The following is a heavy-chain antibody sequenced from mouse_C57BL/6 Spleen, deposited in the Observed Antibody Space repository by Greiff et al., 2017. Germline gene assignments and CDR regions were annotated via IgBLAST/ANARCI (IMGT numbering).Heavy chain of an antibody. D-gene: IGHD3-2*02. V-gene: IGHV1-82*01. Sequence: VQLQESGPELVKPGASVKISCKASGYAFSSSWMNWVKQRPGKGLEWIGRIYPGDGDTNYNGKFKGKATLTADKSSSTAYMQLSSLTSEDSAVYFCARWTAQALYYYAMDYWGQGTSVTVSS. CDR3: ARWTAQALYYYAMDY. CDR2: IYPGDGDT. CDR1: GYAFSSSW. J-gene: IGHJ4*01.